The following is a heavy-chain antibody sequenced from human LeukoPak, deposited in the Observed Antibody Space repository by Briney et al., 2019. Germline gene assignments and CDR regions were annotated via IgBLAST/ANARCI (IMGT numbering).Heavy chain of an antibody. CDR2: ISAYNGNT. CDR1: GYTFTNYY. V-gene: IGHV1-18*01. D-gene: IGHD2-8*01. CDR3: ARAGIPGYCTNVTCSNWLDP. J-gene: IGHJ5*02. Sequence: ASVKVSCKASGYTFTNYYMHWVRQAPGQGLEWMGWISAYNGNTNYAQKLQGRVTMTTDTSTSTAYMELRSLRSDDTAVYYCARAGIPGYCTNVTCSNWLDPWGQGTLVTVSS.